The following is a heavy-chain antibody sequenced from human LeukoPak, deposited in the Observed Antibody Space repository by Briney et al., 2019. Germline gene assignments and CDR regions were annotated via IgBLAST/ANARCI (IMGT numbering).Heavy chain of an antibody. Sequence: ASVKVSCKASGDTFTSYGISWWRQAPGQGLEWMGWISAYNGNTNYAQKLQGRVTMTTDTSTSTAYMELRSLRSDDTAVYYCARQSSGYPRAWYFDLWGRGTLVTVSS. D-gene: IGHD3-22*01. J-gene: IGHJ2*01. CDR1: GDTFTSYG. CDR2: ISAYNGNT. V-gene: IGHV1-18*01. CDR3: ARQSSGYPRAWYFDL.